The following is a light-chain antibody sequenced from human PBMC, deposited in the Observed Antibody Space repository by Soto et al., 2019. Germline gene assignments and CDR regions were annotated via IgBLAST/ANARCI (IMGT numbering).Light chain of an antibody. CDR1: QSFSSSY. J-gene: IGKJ1*01. Sequence: EIVLTQSPGTLSLSPGERATLSCRASQSFSSSYLAWYQQKPGQAPRLLIYDASSRATGIPDRFSGSGSGTDFTLTISRLEPEDLAVYYCQQYGSSPWTFGQGTKVEIK. CDR2: DAS. V-gene: IGKV3-20*01. CDR3: QQYGSSPWT.